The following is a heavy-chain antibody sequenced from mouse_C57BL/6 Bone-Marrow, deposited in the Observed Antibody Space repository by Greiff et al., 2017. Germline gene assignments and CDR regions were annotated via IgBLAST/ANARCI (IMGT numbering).Heavy chain of an antibody. D-gene: IGHD1-1*01. CDR3: AILYYYGSSYRWYFDV. Sequence: VQLQESGPGLVQPSQSLSITCTVSGFSLTSYGVHWVRQSPGKGLEWLGVIWRGGSTDYNAAFMSRLSITKDNSKSQVFFKMNSLQADDTAIYXCAILYYYGSSYRWYFDVWGTGTTVTVSS. V-gene: IGHV2-5*01. CDR1: GFSLTSYG. CDR2: IWRGGST. J-gene: IGHJ1*03.